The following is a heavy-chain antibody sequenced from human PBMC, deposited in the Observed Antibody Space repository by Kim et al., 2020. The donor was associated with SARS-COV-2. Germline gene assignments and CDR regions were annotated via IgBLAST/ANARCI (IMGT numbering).Heavy chain of an antibody. V-gene: IGHV3-23*01. Sequence: YADAVEGRFTVSRGNAKNTLYLQMDSLRVGDSALYYCAKDHESSGWPTFDYWGQGAQVTVSS. CDR3: AKDHESSGWPTFDY. J-gene: IGHJ4*02. D-gene: IGHD3-22*01.